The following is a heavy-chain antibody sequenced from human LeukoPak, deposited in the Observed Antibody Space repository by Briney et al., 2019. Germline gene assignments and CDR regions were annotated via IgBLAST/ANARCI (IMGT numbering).Heavy chain of an antibody. CDR2: ICPGNYDT. J-gene: IGHJ4*02. V-gene: IGHV5-51*01. CDR1: GYRFTSHW. Sequence: GESLKISCKGSGYRFTSHWIGWVRPMPGKGLEWMGSICPGNYDTRYSPSLQGQVPISANKSISTAYLQWNSLKAADTAMHYCAKRINWNVDYWGQGTLVTVSS. CDR3: AKRINWNVDY. D-gene: IGHD1-1*01.